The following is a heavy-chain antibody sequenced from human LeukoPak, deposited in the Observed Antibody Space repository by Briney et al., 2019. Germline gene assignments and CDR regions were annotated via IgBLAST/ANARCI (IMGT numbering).Heavy chain of an antibody. V-gene: IGHV4-4*07. D-gene: IGHD6-13*01. CDR2: IYTSGST. CDR3: ARDLAAAGTGWNWFDP. J-gene: IGHJ5*02. CDR1: GGSISSYY. Sequence: SETLSLTCTVSGGSISSYYWSWLRQPAGKGLEWIGRIYTSGSTNYNPSLKSRVTMSVDTSKNQFSLKLSSVTAADTAVYYCARDLAAAGTGWNWFDPWGQGTLVTVSS.